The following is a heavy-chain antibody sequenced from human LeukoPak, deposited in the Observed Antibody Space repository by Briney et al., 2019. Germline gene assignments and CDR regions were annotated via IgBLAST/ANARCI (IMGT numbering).Heavy chain of an antibody. CDR1: GFTFSSYW. J-gene: IGHJ3*02. V-gene: IGHV3-74*01. CDR3: AAQYVIDAFDI. Sequence: EGSLRLSCAASGFTFSSYWMHWVRQAPGKGLVWVSRINSDGSSTNYADSVKGRFIISRDNAKNTLYLQMNSLRAEDTAVYYCAAQYVIDAFDIWGQGTMVTVSS. CDR2: INSDGSST. D-gene: IGHD3-10*02.